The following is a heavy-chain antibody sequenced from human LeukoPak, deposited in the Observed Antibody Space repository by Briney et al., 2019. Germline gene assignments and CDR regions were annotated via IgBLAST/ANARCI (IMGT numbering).Heavy chain of an antibody. CDR2: ISGSSGNT. J-gene: IGHJ4*02. CDR3: AKAGSYWDFDY. CDR1: GFTFSSYS. Sequence: GGSLRLSCAASGFTFSSYSMNWVRQAPGKGLEWVSAISGSSGNTYYADSVKGRFTISRDNSKNTLYVQMNSLRAEDTAVYYCAKAGSYWDFDYWGQGTLVTVSS. V-gene: IGHV3-23*01. D-gene: IGHD1-26*01.